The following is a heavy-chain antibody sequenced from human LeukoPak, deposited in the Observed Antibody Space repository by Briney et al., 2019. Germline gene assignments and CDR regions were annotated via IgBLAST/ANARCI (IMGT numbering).Heavy chain of an antibody. CDR2: NYPGDSDT. Sequence: GESLKISCKGSGYSFTSYWIGWVRQMPRQGLEWMGSNYPGDSDTRYSPSFQGQVTISADKSISTAYLQWSSLKASDTAMYYCGRAIAARPDYFQHWGQGTLVTVSS. J-gene: IGHJ1*01. D-gene: IGHD6-6*01. CDR3: GRAIAARPDYFQH. V-gene: IGHV5-51*01. CDR1: GYSFTSYW.